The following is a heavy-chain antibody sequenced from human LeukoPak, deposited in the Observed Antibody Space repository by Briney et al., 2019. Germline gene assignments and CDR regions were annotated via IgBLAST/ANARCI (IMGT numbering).Heavy chain of an antibody. CDR2: IYTSGST. CDR3: ASSHFATRPFDY. V-gene: IGHV4-4*07. CDR1: GGSISSYY. J-gene: IGHJ4*02. D-gene: IGHD5-24*01. Sequence: SETLSLTCTVSGGSISSYYWTWIRQPAGKGLEWIGRIYTSGSTNYNPSLKSRVTISVDKSKNHFSLKLSSVTAADTAVYYCASSHFATRPFDYWGQGTLVTVSS.